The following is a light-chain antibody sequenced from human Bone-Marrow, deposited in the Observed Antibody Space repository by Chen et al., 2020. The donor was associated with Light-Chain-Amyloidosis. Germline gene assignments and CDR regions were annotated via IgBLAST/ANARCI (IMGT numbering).Light chain of an antibody. CDR2: RDN. J-gene: IGLJ2*01. CDR1: DLPTKY. V-gene: IGLV3-25*03. CDR3: QSADSSGTYEVI. Sequence: SYELPQPPSVSVSPGQTARITCSGDDLPTKYAYWYQQKPGQAPVLVIHRDNERPSGISERFSGSSSGTTATLTISGVQAEDGADYHCQSADSSGTYEVIFGGGTKLTVL.